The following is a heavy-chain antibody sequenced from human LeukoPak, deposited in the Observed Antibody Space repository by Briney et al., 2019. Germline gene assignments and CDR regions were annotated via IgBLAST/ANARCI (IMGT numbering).Heavy chain of an antibody. V-gene: IGHV4-59*08. Sequence: SETLSLTCTVSGGSISSYYWSWIRQPPGKGLEWIGYIYYSGSTNYNPSLKSRVTISVDTSKNQFSLKLSSVTAADTAVYYCARRSLWGRYFDLWGRGTLVTVSS. CDR1: GGSISSYY. J-gene: IGHJ2*01. CDR3: ARRSLWGRYFDL. D-gene: IGHD7-27*01. CDR2: IYYSGST.